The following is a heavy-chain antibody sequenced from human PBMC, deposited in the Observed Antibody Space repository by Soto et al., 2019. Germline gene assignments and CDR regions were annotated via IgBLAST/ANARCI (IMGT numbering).Heavy chain of an antibody. CDR2: INPNSGGT. CDR1: GYTFTGYY. CDR3: ARDLRYCTNGVCYEGVFYYGMDV. D-gene: IGHD2-8*01. Sequence: ASVKVSCKASGYTFTGYYMHWVRQAPGQGLEWMGWINPNSGGTNYAQKFQGRVTMTRDTSISTAYMELSRLRSDDTAVYYCARDLRYCTNGVCYEGVFYYGMDVWGQGTTVTVSS. V-gene: IGHV1-2*02. J-gene: IGHJ6*02.